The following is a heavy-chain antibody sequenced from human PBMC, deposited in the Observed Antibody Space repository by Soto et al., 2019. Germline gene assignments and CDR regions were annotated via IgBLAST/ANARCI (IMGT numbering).Heavy chain of an antibody. CDR3: AKEGAIAARRYGLDV. J-gene: IGHJ6*02. Sequence: EVQLVESGGGLIQPGGSLRLSCAASGFTFSSYAMSWVRQAPGEGLEWVSAITGSGSSTYYADSVKGRFTISRDNSKNTLYLQMSSLGAEDTAIYYCAKEGAIAARRYGLDVWGQGTTVTVSS. V-gene: IGHV3-23*04. CDR2: ITGSGSST. D-gene: IGHD6-6*01. CDR1: GFTFSSYA.